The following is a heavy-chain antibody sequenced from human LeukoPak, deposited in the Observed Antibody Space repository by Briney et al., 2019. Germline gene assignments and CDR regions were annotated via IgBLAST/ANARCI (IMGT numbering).Heavy chain of an antibody. D-gene: IGHD4-23*01. CDR1: GYSFSNYW. V-gene: IGHV3-74*01. CDR2: INNDGSST. Sequence: GGSLRLSCAASGYSFSNYWMHWVRQAPGKGLVWVSHINNDGSSTNYADSVKGRFTVSRDNAKNTLYLQMNSLRAEDTAMYYCARDNGGIDYWGQGALVTVSS. CDR3: ARDNGGIDY. J-gene: IGHJ4*02.